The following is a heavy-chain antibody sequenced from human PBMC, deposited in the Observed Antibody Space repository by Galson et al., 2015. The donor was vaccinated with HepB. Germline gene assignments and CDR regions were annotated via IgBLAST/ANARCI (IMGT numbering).Heavy chain of an antibody. CDR1: GGSFSGYY. CDR3: ARPLYSQSGSDAFDI. Sequence: LSLTCAVYGGSFSGYYWSWIRQPPGKGLEWIGEISHSGSTNYNPSLKSRVTISVDTSKNQFSLKLSSVTAADTAAYYCARPLYSQSGSDAFDIWGQGTMVTVSS. CDR2: ISHSGST. D-gene: IGHD3-16*01. J-gene: IGHJ3*02. V-gene: IGHV4-34*01.